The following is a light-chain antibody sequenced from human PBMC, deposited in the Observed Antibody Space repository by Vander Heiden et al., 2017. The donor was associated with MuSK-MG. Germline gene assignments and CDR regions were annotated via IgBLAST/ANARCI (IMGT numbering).Light chain of an antibody. V-gene: IGKV2D-29*01. CDR3: KQSNNLPFT. CDR2: EVS. J-gene: IGKJ4*01. CDR1: QSLVHSDGKTY. Sequence: DIVMTQTPLSLSVTPGQPASISCSTSQSLVHSDGKTYLYWYLQKPGKAPQLLIYEVSNRLSGVPDRFSGSGSGTDFTLNISRVQAEDVGVYYCKQSNNLPFTFGRGTKVEIK.